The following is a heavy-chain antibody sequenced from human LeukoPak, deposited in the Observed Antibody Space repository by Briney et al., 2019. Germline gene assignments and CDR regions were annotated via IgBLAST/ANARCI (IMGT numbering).Heavy chain of an antibody. V-gene: IGHV3-11*06. CDR1: GFTFSDYY. J-gene: IGHJ4*02. D-gene: IGHD3-9*01. CDR3: TPKRAYDILTGYYL. Sequence: GESLRLSCAASGFTFSDYYMSWIRQAPGKGLEWVSYISSSSSYTNYADSVKGRFTISRDNAKNSLYLQMNSLRAEDTAVFFFTPKRAYDILTGYYLWGQGTLVTVSS. CDR2: ISSSSSYT.